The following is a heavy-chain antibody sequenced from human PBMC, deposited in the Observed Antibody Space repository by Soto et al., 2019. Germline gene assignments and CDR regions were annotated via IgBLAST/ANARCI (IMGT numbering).Heavy chain of an antibody. D-gene: IGHD1-26*01. Sequence: EVQLVESGGGVLRPGGSLRLSCAASGFTFDDYGMSWARQAPGKGLEWVSGVNWNGGSTGYADSVKGRFTISRDNAKNSLYLQMTSLAAEETVFYSCVRGASLNFDYWGQGTLVTVSS. CDR1: GFTFDDYG. CDR3: VRGASLNFDY. J-gene: IGHJ4*02. V-gene: IGHV3-20*04. CDR2: VNWNGGST.